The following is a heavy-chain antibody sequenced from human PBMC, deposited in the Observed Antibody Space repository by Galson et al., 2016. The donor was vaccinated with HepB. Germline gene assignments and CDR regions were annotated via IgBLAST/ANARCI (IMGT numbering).Heavy chain of an antibody. CDR3: ARAETKRITIFGVDF. V-gene: IGHV3-21*01. J-gene: IGHJ4*02. D-gene: IGHD3-3*01. CDR1: GFTFSSYI. Sequence: SLRLSCAASGFTFSSYIMNWVRQAPGKGLEWVSSISSSSSYIYYADSVKGRFTISRDNAKNSLYLQMNSLRAEDTAVYYCARAETKRITIFGVDFWGQGTLVTVSS. CDR2: ISSSSSYI.